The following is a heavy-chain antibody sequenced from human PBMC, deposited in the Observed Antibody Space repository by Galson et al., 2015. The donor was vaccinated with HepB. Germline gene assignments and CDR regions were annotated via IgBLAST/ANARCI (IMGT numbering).Heavy chain of an antibody. CDR2: LYSSGST. CDR1: GFTVSTTY. Sequence: SLRLSCAASGFTVSTTYMTWVRQAPWKGLEYVSILYSSGSTYYADSVKGRFTIFRDDSRNTLYLQMNTLRAEDTAVYYCARILGGTSDYWGQGTLVAVSS. D-gene: IGHD1-26*01. J-gene: IGHJ4*02. CDR3: ARILGGTSDY. V-gene: IGHV3-53*01.